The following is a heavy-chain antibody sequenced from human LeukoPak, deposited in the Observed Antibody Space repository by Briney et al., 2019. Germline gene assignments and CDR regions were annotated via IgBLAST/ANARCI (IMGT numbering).Heavy chain of an antibody. J-gene: IGHJ6*03. CDR3: ARDVWSEGYYMDV. CDR2: ISAYNGNT. V-gene: IGHV1-18*01. Sequence: ASVKVSCKASGYTFTKYGISWVRQAPGQGLEWMGWISAYNGNTNYAQKFQGRVTMTTDTSTNTAYMELRSLTSDDTAVYYCARDVWSEGYYMDVWGKGTTVTVSS. D-gene: IGHD3-16*01. CDR1: GYTFTKYG.